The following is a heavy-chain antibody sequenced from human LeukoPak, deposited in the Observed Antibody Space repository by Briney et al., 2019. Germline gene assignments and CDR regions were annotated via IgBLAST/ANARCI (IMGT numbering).Heavy chain of an antibody. CDR3: ARDRAEDDILTGCDAFDI. CDR1: GYSFTSYY. Sequence: ASVKVSCKASGYSFTSYYMHWVRQAPGQGLEWMGWINPNSGGTNYAQKFHGRVTMTRDTSISTAYMELSRLRSDDTAVYYCARDRAEDDILTGCDAFDIWGQGTMVTVSS. V-gene: IGHV1-2*02. D-gene: IGHD3-9*01. CDR2: INPNSGGT. J-gene: IGHJ3*02.